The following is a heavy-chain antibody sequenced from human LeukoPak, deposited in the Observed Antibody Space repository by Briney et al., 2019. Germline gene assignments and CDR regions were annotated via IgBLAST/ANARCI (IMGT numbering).Heavy chain of an antibody. Sequence: GGSLRLSCAASGFTFTTYAMSWVRQAPGKGLEWVSASGGGGVRTYYADSVKGLFTISRDNSKDTLFLQMNSLRAEDTAVYYCAKASRQGAVASPLDYWGQGTLVTVSS. D-gene: IGHD6-19*01. CDR2: SGGGGVRT. V-gene: IGHV3-23*01. CDR3: AKASRQGAVASPLDY. J-gene: IGHJ4*02. CDR1: GFTFTTYA.